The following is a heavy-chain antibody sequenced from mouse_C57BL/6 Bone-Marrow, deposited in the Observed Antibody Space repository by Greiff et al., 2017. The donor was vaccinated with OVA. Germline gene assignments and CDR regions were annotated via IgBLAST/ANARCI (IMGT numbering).Heavy chain of an antibody. V-gene: IGHV1-64*01. CDR3: NYHGSSPYWYVDV. J-gene: IGHJ1*03. Sequence: QVQLQQPGAELVKPGASVKLSCKASGYTFTSYWMHWVKQRPGQGLEWIGMIHPNSGSTNYNEKFKSKATLTVDKSSSTAYMQLSSLTSEDSAVYYWNYHGSSPYWYVDVWGTGTTVTVPS. CDR2: IHPNSGST. CDR1: GYTFTSYW. D-gene: IGHD1-1*01.